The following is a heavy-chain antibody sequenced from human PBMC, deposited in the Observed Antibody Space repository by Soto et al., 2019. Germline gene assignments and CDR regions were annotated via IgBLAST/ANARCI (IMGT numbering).Heavy chain of an antibody. V-gene: IGHV4-31*03. D-gene: IGHD3-22*01. CDR3: ARVGYYYDSSGSPVFDY. J-gene: IGHJ4*02. CDR1: GGSISSGGYY. Sequence: PSETLSLTCTVSGGSISSGGYYWSWIRQHPGKGLEWIGYIYYSGSTYYNPSLKSRVTISVDTSKNQFPLKLSSVTAADTAVYYCARVGYYYDSSGSPVFDYWGQGTLVTVSS. CDR2: IYYSGST.